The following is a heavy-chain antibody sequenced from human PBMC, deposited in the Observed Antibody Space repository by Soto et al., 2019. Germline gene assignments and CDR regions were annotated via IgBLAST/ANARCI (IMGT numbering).Heavy chain of an antibody. V-gene: IGHV1-46*04. Sequence: ASVKFFCRGYGYPFASYYMHWVRQAPGQGLGWMGIINPSAGSTSYAHKLEGRVTMTRATYTSTVYMELRSLRSEDTAVYYCARHLRYCSSTSCEKDYYYGMDVWGQGTTVTVSS. CDR3: ARHLRYCSSTSCEKDYYYGMDV. CDR2: INPSAGST. D-gene: IGHD2-2*01. CDR1: GYPFASYY. J-gene: IGHJ6*02.